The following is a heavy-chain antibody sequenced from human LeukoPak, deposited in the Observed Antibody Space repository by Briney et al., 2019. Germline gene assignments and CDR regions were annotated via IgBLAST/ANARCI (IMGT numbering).Heavy chain of an antibody. Sequence: GGSLRLSCAASGFTVSSNYMSWVRQAPGKGLEWVSVIYSGGSTYYADSVKGRFTISRDNSKNTLYLQMNSLRAEDTAVYYCAKLGFDVDRRFDYWGQGTLVTVSS. D-gene: IGHD3-22*01. CDR1: GFTVSSNY. CDR3: AKLGFDVDRRFDY. J-gene: IGHJ4*02. CDR2: IYSGGST. V-gene: IGHV3-53*01.